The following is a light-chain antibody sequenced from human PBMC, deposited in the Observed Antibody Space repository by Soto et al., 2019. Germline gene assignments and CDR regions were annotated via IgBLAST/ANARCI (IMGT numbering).Light chain of an antibody. CDR1: QNVKRN. CDR3: QQYDSSPKT. J-gene: IGKJ1*01. V-gene: IGKV3-20*01. CDR2: GAS. Sequence: ETVFTQSPRTLSLSPLQRATLSCRASQNVKRNLAWYQQKPGQAPRFLIYGASTRATGIPARFSGSGSGTDFTLTISRLEPEDFAVYYCQQYDSSPKTFGQGTKVDIK.